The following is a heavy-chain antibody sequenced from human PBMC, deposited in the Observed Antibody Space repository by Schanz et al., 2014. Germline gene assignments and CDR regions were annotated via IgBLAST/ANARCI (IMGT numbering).Heavy chain of an antibody. CDR2: ISDGGQTT. CDR1: GFTFSDYY. CDR3: TKGRAVYYFDD. V-gene: IGHV3-11*01. J-gene: IGHJ4*02. Sequence: QVQLVESGGGLVKPGGSLRLSCAASGFTFSDYYMNWIRQAPGKGLQWVSSISDGGQTTYYADSLKGRFTISRDNSKNTLYLQMNSLRAEDTAIYYCTKGRAVYYFDDWGQGTLVTFSP.